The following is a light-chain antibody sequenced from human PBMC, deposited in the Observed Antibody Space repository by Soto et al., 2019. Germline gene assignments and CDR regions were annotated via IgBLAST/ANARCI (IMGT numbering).Light chain of an antibody. Sequence: DIVMTQSPASLAVSLGERAAIKCKSSQSFLVSSMNENCLGWYQQKPGQPPKLLIYWASTRASVVPDLFSGSGSGTDFTLTITNLQAEDVALYYCQTCYIPPWTFCQGTKVEIK. V-gene: IGKV4-1*01. J-gene: IGKJ1*01. CDR2: WAS. CDR1: QSFLVSSMNENC. CDR3: QTCYIPPWT.